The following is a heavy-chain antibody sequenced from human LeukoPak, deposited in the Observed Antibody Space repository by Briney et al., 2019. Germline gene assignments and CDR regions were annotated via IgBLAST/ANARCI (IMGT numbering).Heavy chain of an antibody. Sequence: GGSLRLSCAASGFTFSPYGMYWVRQAPGKGLEWVALISYDGNDKYYADSVKGRFTISRDNSKNSLFVQMNSLRAEDTAVYFCAKSRSGSANWALQIFDNWGQGTLVTVSS. V-gene: IGHV3-30*18. CDR3: AKSRSGSANWALQIFDN. CDR1: GFTFSPYG. CDR2: ISYDGNDK. J-gene: IGHJ4*02. D-gene: IGHD1-1*01.